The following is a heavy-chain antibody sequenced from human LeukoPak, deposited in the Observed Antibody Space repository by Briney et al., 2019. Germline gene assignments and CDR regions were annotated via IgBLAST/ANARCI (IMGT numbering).Heavy chain of an antibody. D-gene: IGHD3-3*01. CDR3: AREPNYDVVSGFLYYFDP. Sequence: SETLSLTCSVSGGSIRNYYWSWIRQAAGKGLEWIGHVYTSGSTKSNPSLTSRVTMSVDMSKNQVSLRLTSVTAADSAAYYCAREPNYDVVSGFLYYFDPWGQGTLVSVSS. CDR2: VYTSGST. J-gene: IGHJ4*02. V-gene: IGHV4-4*07. CDR1: GGSIRNYY.